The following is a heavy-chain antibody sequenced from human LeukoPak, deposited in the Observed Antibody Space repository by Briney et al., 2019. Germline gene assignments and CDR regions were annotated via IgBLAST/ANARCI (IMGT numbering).Heavy chain of an antibody. D-gene: IGHD2-21*01. Sequence: PGGSLRLSCAASGFTFNNFVMSWLRQAPGKGLEWVSSSSDGGGTYYDDSVKGRFTISRDNSNTTLYLQMNSLLADDTAIYYCAQDPVDCGPECYPANWIVPLGQGTLVTVSS. CDR2: SSDGGGT. CDR3: AQDPVDCGPECYPANWIVP. V-gene: IGHV3-23*01. CDR1: GFTFNNFV. J-gene: IGHJ5*02.